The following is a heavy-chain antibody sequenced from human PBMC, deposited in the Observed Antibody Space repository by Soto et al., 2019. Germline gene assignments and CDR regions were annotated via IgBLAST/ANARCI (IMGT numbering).Heavy chain of an antibody. D-gene: IGHD1-1*01. CDR3: VRATPTPGLDI. Sequence: GGSLRLSCAASGFTFSSYWMSWVRQAPGKGLEWVANIKQDGSEKYYVDSVKGRFTISRDNARNSFYLNMDSLRVGDTATYYCVRATPTPGLDIWGRGTTVTVSS. J-gene: IGHJ6*02. CDR2: IKQDGSEK. V-gene: IGHV3-7*03. CDR1: GFTFSSYW.